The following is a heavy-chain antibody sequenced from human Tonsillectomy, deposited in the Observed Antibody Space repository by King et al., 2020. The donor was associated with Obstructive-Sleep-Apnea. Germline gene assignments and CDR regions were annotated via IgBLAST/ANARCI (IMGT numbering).Heavy chain of an antibody. D-gene: IGHD2-15*01. V-gene: IGHV3-30*18. J-gene: IGHJ3*02. CDR2: ISYDGSNK. CDR3: AKVDLRYCSGGSCYYDAFDI. CDR1: GFTFSSYG. Sequence: VQLVESGGGVVQPGRSLRLSCAASGFTFSSYGMHWVRQAPGKGLEWVAVISYDGSNKYYADSVKGRFTISRDNSKNTLYLQMNSLRAEDTAVYYCAKVDLRYCSGGSCYYDAFDIWGHGTMVTVSS.